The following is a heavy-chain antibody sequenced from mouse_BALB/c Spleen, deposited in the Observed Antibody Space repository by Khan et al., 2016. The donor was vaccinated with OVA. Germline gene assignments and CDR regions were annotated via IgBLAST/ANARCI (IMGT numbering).Heavy chain of an antibody. Sequence: EVEPVESGGGLVQPGGSLRLSCATSGFTFTDYYITWVRQPPGKALEWLGFIRNKANGYSTEYIASVKGRFTVSRDNSQSIVYLQMNTLRAEDSATYYCARETVVDIYWYLDVWGAGTTVTVSS. CDR3: ARETVVDIYWYLDV. D-gene: IGHD1-1*01. V-gene: IGHV7-3*02. CDR1: GFTFTDYY. J-gene: IGHJ1*01. CDR2: IRNKANGYST.